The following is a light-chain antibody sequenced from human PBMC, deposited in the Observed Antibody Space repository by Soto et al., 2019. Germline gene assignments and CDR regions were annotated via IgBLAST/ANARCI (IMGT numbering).Light chain of an antibody. CDR2: SSS. J-gene: IGKJ2*01. Sequence: DVQMTQSPSALSASVGDRFTITCRASQRVSHYLNWYQQKTGAAPRLLIYSSSNLQSGVPSRFSGSGSGTDFTLTINSLQPEDFATYYCQQSYSTHNTLDQGTKVDIK. CDR3: QQSYSTHNT. CDR1: QRVSHY. V-gene: IGKV1-39*01.